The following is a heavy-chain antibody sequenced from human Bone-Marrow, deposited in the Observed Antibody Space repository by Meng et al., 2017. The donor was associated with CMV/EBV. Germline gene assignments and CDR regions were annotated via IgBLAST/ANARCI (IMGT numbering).Heavy chain of an antibody. J-gene: IGHJ5*02. CDR2: ISYDGSNK. D-gene: IGHD3-3*01. CDR1: GFTFSSYA. Sequence: GGSLRLSCAASGFTFSSYAMHWVRQAPGKGLEWVAVISYDGSNKYYADSVKGRFTISRDNSQNTLYLQMNSPRAEDTAVYYCARDFLPGLESRLSGSWFDPWGQGTLVTFSS. V-gene: IGHV3-30*04. CDR3: ARDFLPGLESRLSGSWFDP.